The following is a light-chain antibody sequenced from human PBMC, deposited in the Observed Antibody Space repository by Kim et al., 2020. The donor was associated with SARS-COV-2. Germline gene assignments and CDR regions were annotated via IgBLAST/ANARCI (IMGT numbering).Light chain of an antibody. CDR1: SSDFGGYNY. Sequence: QSALTQPPSASGSPGQSVTISCAGSSSDFGGYNYVSWYQQHPGKAPKLIIYEVNKRPSGVPDRFSGSKSGNTASLTVSGLQAEDEADYYCSSSAGTINVFGTGTKVTVL. J-gene: IGLJ1*01. CDR3: SSSAGTINV. CDR2: EVN. V-gene: IGLV2-8*01.